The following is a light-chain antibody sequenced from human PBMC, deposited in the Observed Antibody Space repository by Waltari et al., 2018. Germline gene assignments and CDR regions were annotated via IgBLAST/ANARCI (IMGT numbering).Light chain of an antibody. J-gene: IGKJ5*01. V-gene: IGKV4-1*01. Sequence: DIVMTQSPDSLAVSLGERATINCKSSQSVLRSSKNKNYLAWYQQKPGQPLKLLMYWASTRESGVPDRFSGSGSGTDFTLTISSLQAEDVAVYYCQQHYTAPITFGQGTRLDIK. CDR1: QSVLRSSKNKNY. CDR3: QQHYTAPIT. CDR2: WAS.